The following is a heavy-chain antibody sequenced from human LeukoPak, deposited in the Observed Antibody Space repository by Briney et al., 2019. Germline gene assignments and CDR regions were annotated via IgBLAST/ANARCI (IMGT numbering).Heavy chain of an antibody. Sequence: GGSQRLSCVASGFTFSNHAMTWVRQAPGKGLEWVSAISANGVDTFYAPSVKGRFTISRDNSKNTLYLQINSLRAEDTAIYYCARGGSRLFTSHILDYWGQGTLVTVSS. D-gene: IGHD2-21*01. CDR2: ISANGVDT. J-gene: IGHJ4*02. CDR3: ARGGSRLFTSHILDY. V-gene: IGHV3-23*01. CDR1: GFTFSNHA.